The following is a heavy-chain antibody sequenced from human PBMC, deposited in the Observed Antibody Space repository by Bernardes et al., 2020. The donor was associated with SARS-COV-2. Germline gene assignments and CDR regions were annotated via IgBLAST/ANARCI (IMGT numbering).Heavy chain of an antibody. CDR2: INSDGSST. D-gene: IGHD2-15*01. CDR1: GFTFSSYW. V-gene: IGHV3-74*01. Sequence: GGSLRLSCAASGFTFSSYWMSWVRQAPGKGLVWVSRINSDGSSTSYADSVKGRFTISRDNAKNTLYLQMNSLRAEDTAVYYCVVARGLGGYGMDVWGQGTTVTVSS. J-gene: IGHJ6*02. CDR3: VVARGLGGYGMDV.